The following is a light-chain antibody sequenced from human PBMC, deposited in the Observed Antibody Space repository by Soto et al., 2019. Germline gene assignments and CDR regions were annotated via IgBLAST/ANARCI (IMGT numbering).Light chain of an antibody. Sequence: EIVMKQSPATLSVSPGERATLSCRARPSISTELAWYQQKPGQPPRLLIYSASTRATGVPARFTGSGSGSEVALTISGLQSEDFAVYYGQQGHNWPLTFGQGTMLEI. CDR2: SAS. CDR3: QQGHNWPLT. J-gene: IGKJ2*01. CDR1: PSISTE. V-gene: IGKV3-15*01.